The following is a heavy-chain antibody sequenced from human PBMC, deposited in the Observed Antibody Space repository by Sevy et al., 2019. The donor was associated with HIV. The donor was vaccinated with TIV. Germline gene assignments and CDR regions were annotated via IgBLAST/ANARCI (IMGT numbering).Heavy chain of an antibody. CDR2: TYYRSKWYN. CDR3: ARAITIFGLTIMLDP. D-gene: IGHD3-3*01. V-gene: IGHV6-1*01. CDR1: GDSVSGDSVA. Sequence: SQTLSLTCAISGDSVSGDSVAWNWIRQSPSRGLEWLGRTYYRSKWYNDYALSVKGRILVSTDTSKNQVSLQLNSVTPEDTAVYDCARAITIFGLTIMLDPWGQGTLVTVSS. J-gene: IGHJ5*02.